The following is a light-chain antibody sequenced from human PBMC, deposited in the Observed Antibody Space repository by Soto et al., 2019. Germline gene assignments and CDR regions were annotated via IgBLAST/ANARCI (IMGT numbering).Light chain of an antibody. V-gene: IGKV1-39*01. CDR1: HNVFTN. CDR3: QQSQTTASLT. CDR2: AAS. Sequence: DVQMTQSPSSLSASVGDRVTISCRASHNVFTNVNWYQQKPGKAPRLLIYAASNLQSWVPSRFSGSGSGTDLTLTISGLQPEDSATYGCQQSQTTASLTFGGGTKVEIK. J-gene: IGKJ4*01.